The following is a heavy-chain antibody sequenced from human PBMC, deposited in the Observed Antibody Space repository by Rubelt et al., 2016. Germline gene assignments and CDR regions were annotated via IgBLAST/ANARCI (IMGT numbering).Heavy chain of an antibody. V-gene: IGHV4-34*01. CDR3: AGAHTGLVPWDYYYIDV. CDR2: INHSGST. Sequence: QVQLQQWGAGLLKPSETLSLTCAVYGGSFSGYYWSWIRQPPGKGLEWIGEINHSGSTNYNPSLKSRVTISVDTSKNQFSLKLSSVTAADTAVYYCAGAHTGLVPWDYYYIDVWGQGTTVTVSS. D-gene: IGHD5-18*01. CDR1: GGSFSGYY. J-gene: IGHJ6*03.